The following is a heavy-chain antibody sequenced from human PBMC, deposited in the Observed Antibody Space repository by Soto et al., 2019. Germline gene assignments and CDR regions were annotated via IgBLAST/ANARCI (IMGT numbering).Heavy chain of an antibody. D-gene: IGHD6-13*01. Sequence: QLQLQESGPGLVKPSETLSLTCTVSGGSISTSSYYWGWIRQPPGKGLEWIGSIYYSGSTYYNPSLKSRVTTSADTSKHQFSRKLSAVTAADTAEYYCARLIAAAGGNRAYWGQGTLVTVSS. V-gene: IGHV4-39*01. CDR2: IYYSGST. CDR3: ARLIAAAGGNRAY. CDR1: GGSISTSSYY. J-gene: IGHJ4*02.